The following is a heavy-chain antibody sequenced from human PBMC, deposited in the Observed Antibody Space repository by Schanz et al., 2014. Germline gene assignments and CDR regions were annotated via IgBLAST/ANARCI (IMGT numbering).Heavy chain of an antibody. CDR2: MYYSGST. CDR1: GFTFSNYW. V-gene: IGHV4-4*02. J-gene: IGHJ5*02. Sequence: VQLLASGGGLVQPGGSLRLSCAASGFTFSNYWMSWVRQPPGKGLEWIGNMYYSGSTYYNPSLKSRVTISIDTSKNQFSLRLSSVTAADTAVYYCARDALGGPHNWFDPWGQGTLVTVSS. D-gene: IGHD3-16*01. CDR3: ARDALGGPHNWFDP.